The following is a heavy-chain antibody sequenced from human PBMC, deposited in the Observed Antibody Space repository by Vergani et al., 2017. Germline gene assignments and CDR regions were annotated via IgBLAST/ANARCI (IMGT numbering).Heavy chain of an antibody. CDR1: GGSISSGGYS. J-gene: IGHJ4*02. Sequence: QLQLQESGSGLVKPSQTLSLTCAVSGGSISSGGYSWSWIRQPAGKGLEWIGRIYTSGSTNYNPSLKSRVTISVDTSKNQFSLKLSSVTAADTAVYYCARESSGWHGGVDYWGQGTLVTVSS. V-gene: IGHV4-61*02. CDR3: ARESSGWHGGVDY. D-gene: IGHD6-19*01. CDR2: IYTSGST.